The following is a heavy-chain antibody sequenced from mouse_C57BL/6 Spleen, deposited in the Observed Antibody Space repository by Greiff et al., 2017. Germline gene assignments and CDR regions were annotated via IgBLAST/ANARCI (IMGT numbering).Heavy chain of an antibody. V-gene: IGHV3-6*01. CDR1: GYSITSGYY. CDR3: ARDLYGGYYQAWFAY. D-gene: IGHD2-3*01. J-gene: IGHJ3*01. Sequence: EVQRVESGPGLVKPSQSLSLTCSVTGYSITSGYYWNWIRQFPGNKLEWMGYISYDGSNNYNPSRKNRISITRDTSKNQFFLKLNSVTTEDTATYYCARDLYGGYYQAWFAYWGQGTLVTVSA. CDR2: ISYDGSN.